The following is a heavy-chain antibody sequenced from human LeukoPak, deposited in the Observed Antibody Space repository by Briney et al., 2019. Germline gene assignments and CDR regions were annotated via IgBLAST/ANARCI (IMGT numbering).Heavy chain of an antibody. CDR2: ISRGSTTI. V-gene: IGHV3-48*01. Sequence: PGGSLRLSCTASGFSFSSYNINWVRQAPGKGLDWVSYISRGSTTIYYADSLKGRFTISRDNAKNSLYLEMNSLRAEDTAVYYCAISSSYNYFDYWGQGTLVTVSS. CDR1: GFSFSSYN. D-gene: IGHD2-15*01. CDR3: AISSSYNYFDY. J-gene: IGHJ4*02.